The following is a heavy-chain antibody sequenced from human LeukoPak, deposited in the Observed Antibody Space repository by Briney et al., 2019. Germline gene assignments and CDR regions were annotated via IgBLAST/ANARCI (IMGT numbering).Heavy chain of an antibody. J-gene: IGHJ6*04. V-gene: IGHV3-23*01. CDR2: ISGSGGST. Sequence: PGGSLRLSCAASGFTSSSYAMSWVRQAPGKGLEWVSAISGSGGSTYYADSVKGRFTISRDNSKNTLYLQVNSLRAEDTAVYYCAKTRPAVAGRGSGDVWGKGTTVTVSS. CDR3: AKTRPAVAGRGSGDV. D-gene: IGHD6-19*01. CDR1: GFTSSSYA.